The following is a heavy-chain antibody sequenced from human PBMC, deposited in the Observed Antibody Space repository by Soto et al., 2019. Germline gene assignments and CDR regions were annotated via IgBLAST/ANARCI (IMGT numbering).Heavy chain of an antibody. CDR1: GFTFSSYA. J-gene: IGHJ4*02. Sequence: EVRLLESGGGLVQPGGSLRLSCAASGFTFSSYAMSWVRQAPGKGLEWVSSISGSGGSTYYEESVKGRFSISRDNSKNTLFLHMNSLRAEDTAVYYCAKYGDDIVVVPGAHLDFWGQGALVTVSS. CDR3: AKYGDDIVVVPGAHLDF. CDR2: ISGSGGST. V-gene: IGHV3-23*01. D-gene: IGHD2-2*01.